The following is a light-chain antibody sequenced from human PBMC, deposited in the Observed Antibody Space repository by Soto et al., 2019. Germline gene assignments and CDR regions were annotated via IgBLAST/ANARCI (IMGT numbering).Light chain of an antibody. CDR1: SSNIGNNY. CDR3: ATWDDSLSAVL. V-gene: IGLV1-51*01. Sequence: QSVLTQPPSVSEAPGQKVTISCSGSSSNIGNNYVSWYQQLPGTAPKLLIYDNNMRPSGIPDRFSDSKSGTSATLGITGLQTGDEADYFCATWDDSLSAVLFGGGTKLTVL. J-gene: IGLJ2*01. CDR2: DNN.